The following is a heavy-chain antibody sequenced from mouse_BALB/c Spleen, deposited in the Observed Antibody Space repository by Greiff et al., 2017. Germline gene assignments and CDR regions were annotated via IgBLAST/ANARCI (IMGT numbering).Heavy chain of an antibody. D-gene: IGHD2-3*01. CDR3: NAVDGYYTDYYAMDY. Sequence: SGAELVRSGASVKLSCTASGFNIKDYYMHWVKQRPEQGLEWIGWIDPENGDTEYAPKFQGKATMTADTSSNTAYLQLSSLTSEDTAVYYCNAVDGYYTDYYAMDYWGQGTSVTVSS. CDR1: GFNIKDYY. J-gene: IGHJ4*01. V-gene: IGHV14-4*02. CDR2: IDPENGDT.